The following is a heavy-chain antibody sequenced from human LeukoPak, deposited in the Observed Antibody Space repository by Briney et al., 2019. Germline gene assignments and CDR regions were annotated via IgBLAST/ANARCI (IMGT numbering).Heavy chain of an antibody. CDR3: AKDSSILWFGAFDI. J-gene: IGHJ3*02. CDR1: GFNISDFW. Sequence: PEGSLRLSCAASGFNISDFWMTWVRQAPGKGLEWVAFIRYDGSNKYYADSVKGRFTISRDNSKNTLYLQMNSLRAEDTAVYYCAKDSSILWFGAFDIWGQGTMVTVSS. V-gene: IGHV3-30*02. D-gene: IGHD3-10*01. CDR2: IRYDGSNK.